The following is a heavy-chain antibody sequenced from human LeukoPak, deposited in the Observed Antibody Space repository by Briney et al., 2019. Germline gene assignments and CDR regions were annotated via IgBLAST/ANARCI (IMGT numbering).Heavy chain of an antibody. D-gene: IGHD4-17*01. V-gene: IGHV4-59*11. CDR2: ISYIGST. Sequence: PSETLSLTCTVSGGSISSHYWSWIRQPPGKGLEWIGYISYIGSTNYNPSLKGRVTISVDTSKNQFSLKLSSVTAADAAVYFCARDPTTVTKGLDIWGQGTVVTVSS. CDR3: ARDPTTVTKGLDI. J-gene: IGHJ3*02. CDR1: GGSISSHY.